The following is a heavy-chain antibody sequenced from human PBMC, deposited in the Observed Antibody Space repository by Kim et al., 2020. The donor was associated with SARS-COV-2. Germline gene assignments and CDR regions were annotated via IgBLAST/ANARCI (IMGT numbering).Heavy chain of an antibody. D-gene: IGHD3-22*01. CDR2: IYHSGST. V-gene: IGHV4-4*02. CDR1: GGSISSSNW. J-gene: IGHJ2*01. Sequence: SETLSLTCAVSGGSISSSNWWSWVRQPPGTGLEWIGEIYHSGSTNYNPSLKSRVTISVDKSKNQFSLKLSSVTAADTALYYCARGGGRDSSGYYQVDWYFDLWGRGTLVTVSS. CDR3: ARGGGRDSSGYYQVDWYFDL.